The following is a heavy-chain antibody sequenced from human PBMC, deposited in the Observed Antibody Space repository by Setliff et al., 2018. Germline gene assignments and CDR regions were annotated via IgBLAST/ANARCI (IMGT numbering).Heavy chain of an antibody. CDR2: LSWRGDNI. CDR1: GFTFDDYG. D-gene: IGHD6-13*01. CDR3: ARGRPLYSSPVDY. J-gene: IGHJ4*02. V-gene: IGHV3-20*04. Sequence: LKISCLASGFTFDDYGMSWVRQAPGKGLEWVSGLSWRGDNIGYADSVKGRFTISRDNAKNSLYLQMTSLRAEDTALYYCARGRPLYSSPVDYWGQGTLVTVSS.